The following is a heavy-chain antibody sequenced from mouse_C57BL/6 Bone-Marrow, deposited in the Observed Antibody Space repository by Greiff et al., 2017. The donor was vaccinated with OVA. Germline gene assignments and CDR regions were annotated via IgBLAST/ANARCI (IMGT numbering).Heavy chain of an antibody. CDR3: ARWYYGSSYSFAY. J-gene: IGHJ3*01. Sequence: VQLQQSGAELAKPGASVKLSCKASGYTFTSYWMHWVKQRPGQGLEWIGYINPSSGYTKYNQKFKDKATLTADQSSSTAYMQLSSLTYEDSAVYYCARWYYGSSYSFAYWGKGTLVTVSA. D-gene: IGHD1-1*01. CDR2: INPSSGYT. V-gene: IGHV1-7*01. CDR1: GYTFTSYW.